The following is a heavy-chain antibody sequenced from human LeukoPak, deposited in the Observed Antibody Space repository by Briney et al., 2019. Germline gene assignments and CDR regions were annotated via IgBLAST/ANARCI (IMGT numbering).Heavy chain of an antibody. CDR2: ISWNSGSI. V-gene: IGHV3-9*01. D-gene: IGHD1-7*01. CDR1: GFTLDDYA. CDR3: AKDITGTTSDYYYYAMDV. Sequence: GGSLRLSCAASGFTLDDYATRWVRAALGEGLGWVSGISWNSGSIGYADSVKGRFTNSRDNDKNSLFLQMNSLRADDTALYYCAKDITGTTSDYYYYAMDVWGQGTTVTVSS. J-gene: IGHJ6*02.